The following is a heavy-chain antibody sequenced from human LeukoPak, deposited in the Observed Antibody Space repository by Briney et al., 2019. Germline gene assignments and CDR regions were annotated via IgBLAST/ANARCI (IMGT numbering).Heavy chain of an antibody. D-gene: IGHD6-19*01. Sequence: SETLSLTCTVSGGSISSYYWSWIRQPPGKGLEWIGYIYTSGSTNYSPSLKSRVTISVDTSKNQFSLKLSSVTAADTAVYYCARLAVAGTRYYFDYWGQGTLVTVSS. CDR2: IYTSGST. CDR1: GGSISSYY. CDR3: ARLAVAGTRYYFDY. J-gene: IGHJ4*02. V-gene: IGHV4-4*09.